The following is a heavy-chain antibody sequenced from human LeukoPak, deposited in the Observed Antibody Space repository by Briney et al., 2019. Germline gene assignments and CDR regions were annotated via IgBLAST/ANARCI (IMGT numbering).Heavy chain of an antibody. Sequence: SVKVSCKASXYTFTSYYMHWVRQAPGQGLEWMGIINPSGGSTSYAQKFQGRVTMTRDTSTSTVYMELSSLRSEDTAVYYCAREGSGWTIDYWGQGTLVTVSS. CDR2: INPSGGST. D-gene: IGHD6-19*01. V-gene: IGHV1-46*01. CDR1: XYTFTSYY. J-gene: IGHJ4*02. CDR3: AREGSGWTIDY.